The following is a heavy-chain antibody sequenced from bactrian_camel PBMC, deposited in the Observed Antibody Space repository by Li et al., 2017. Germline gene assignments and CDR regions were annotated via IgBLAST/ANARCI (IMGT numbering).Heavy chain of an antibody. CDR2: IDSHAGTS. CDR3: AADPLAKRACNLVRGDYNY. CDR1: GFTFSSYW. D-gene: IGHD1*01. Sequence: HVQLVESGGGSVQAGGSLRLSCAASGFTFSSYWMYWVRQAPGKGFEWISAIDSHAGTSYYLDSVKGRFNISLDAKNTLYLQMNSLKPEDTSMYYCAADPLAKRACNLVRGDYNYWGQGTQVTVS. J-gene: IGHJ4*01. V-gene: IGHV3S1*01.